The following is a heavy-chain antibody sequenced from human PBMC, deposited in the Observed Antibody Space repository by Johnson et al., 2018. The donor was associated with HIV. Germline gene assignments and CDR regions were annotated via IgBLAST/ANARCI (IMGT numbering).Heavy chain of an antibody. J-gene: IGHJ3*02. CDR1: GFTFSNAW. CDR3: TTDSRYSDSSGYYSWLGRGAFDI. V-gene: IGHV3-15*01. CDR2: IKSKTDGGTT. D-gene: IGHD3-22*01. Sequence: VQLVESGGGLVKPGGSLRLSCAASGFTFSNAWMNWVRQAPGKGLEWIGRIKSKTDGGTTDYAAPVKGRFTISRDDSKNTLYVQMHSLKTEDTAVYYCTTDSRYSDSSGYYSWLGRGAFDIWGQGTMVTVSS.